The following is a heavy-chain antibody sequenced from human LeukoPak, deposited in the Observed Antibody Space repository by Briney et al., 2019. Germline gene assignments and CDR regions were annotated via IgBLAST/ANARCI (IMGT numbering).Heavy chain of an antibody. CDR3: ARSITPKL. CDR1: GGSISSGGYY. CDR2: MYQSGST. D-gene: IGHD3-10*01. V-gene: IGHV4-31*03. Sequence: SETLSLTCTVSGGSISSGGYYWSWTRQHPGKGLEWIGYMYQSGSTYFNPSLKSRVTISGDRSKNQFSLKLSSVTAADTAVYYCARSITPKLWGQGTLVTVSS. J-gene: IGHJ4*02.